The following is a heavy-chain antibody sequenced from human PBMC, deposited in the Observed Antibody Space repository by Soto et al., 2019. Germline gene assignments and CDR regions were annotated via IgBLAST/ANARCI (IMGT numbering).Heavy chain of an antibody. D-gene: IGHD3-10*01. CDR2: ISGSGGST. V-gene: IGHV3-23*01. CDR1: GFTFNRYA. CDR3: AKLCFGESKVDY. J-gene: IGHJ4*02. Sequence: SLRPSFSHSGFTFNRYAMSSVFHSPGKGLEWVSAISGSGGSTYYADSVKGRFTISRDNSKNTLYLQMKSLRAEYTAVYSCAKLCFGESKVDYWGQGTLVTESS.